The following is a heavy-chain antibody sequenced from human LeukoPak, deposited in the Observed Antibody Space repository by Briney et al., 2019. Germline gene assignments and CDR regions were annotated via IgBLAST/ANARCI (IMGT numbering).Heavy chain of an antibody. CDR3: ANEEDGDIVVVPAATGH. CDR2: IRYDGSNK. D-gene: IGHD2-2*01. J-gene: IGHJ4*02. CDR1: GFTVSSNY. V-gene: IGHV3-30*02. Sequence: GGSLRLSCAASGFTVSSNYMSWVRQAPGKGLEWVAFIRYDGSNKYYADSVKGRFTISRDNSKNTLYLQMNSLRAEDTAVYYCANEEDGDIVVVPAATGHWGQGTLVTVSS.